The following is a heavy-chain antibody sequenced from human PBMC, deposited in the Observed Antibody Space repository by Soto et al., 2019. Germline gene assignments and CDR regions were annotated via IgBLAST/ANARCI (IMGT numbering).Heavy chain of an antibody. V-gene: IGHV1-69*02. CDR1: GGTFSSYT. J-gene: IGHJ4*02. CDR3: ARGSGVTPFDY. Sequence: QVQLVQSGAEVKKPGSSVKVSCKASGGTFSSYTISWVRQAPGQGLEWMGRIIPILGIANYAQKFQGRVTITADKATSTAYMELSSLRSEDTAVYYCARGSGVTPFDYWGQGTLVTVSS. D-gene: IGHD2-21*02. CDR2: IIPILGIA.